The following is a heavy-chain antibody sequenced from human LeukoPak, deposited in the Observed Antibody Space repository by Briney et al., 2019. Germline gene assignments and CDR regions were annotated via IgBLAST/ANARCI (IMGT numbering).Heavy chain of an antibody. Sequence: ASVKVSCKASGYTFTSYDINWVRLATGQGLEWMGWMNPNSGNTGYAQKFQGRVTITRNTSISTAYMELSSLRSEDTAVYYCARGMTTAFSDVGGDYWGQGTLVTVSS. D-gene: IGHD4-11*01. CDR3: ARGMTTAFSDVGGDY. CDR1: GYTFTSYD. V-gene: IGHV1-8*03. J-gene: IGHJ4*02. CDR2: MNPNSGNT.